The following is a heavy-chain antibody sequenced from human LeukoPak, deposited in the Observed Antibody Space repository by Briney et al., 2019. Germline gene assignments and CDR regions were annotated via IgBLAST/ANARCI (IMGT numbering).Heavy chain of an antibody. CDR3: ARSLVWFGESPRRPYNWFDP. D-gene: IGHD3-10*01. V-gene: IGHV1-18*01. CDR2: ISAYNGNT. J-gene: IGHJ5*02. Sequence: GASVKVSCKASGYTFTSYGISWVRQAPGQGIEWMGWISAYNGNTNYAQKLQGRVTMTTDTSTSTAYMELRSLRSDDTAVYYCARSLVWFGESPRRPYNWFDPWGQGTLVTVSS. CDR1: GYTFTSYG.